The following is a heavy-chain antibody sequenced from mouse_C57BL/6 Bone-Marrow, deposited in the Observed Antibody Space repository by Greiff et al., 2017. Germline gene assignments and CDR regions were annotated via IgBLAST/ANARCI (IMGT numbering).Heavy chain of an antibody. J-gene: IGHJ4*01. CDR2: IYPGNSDT. CDR3: TTTVVALYAMDY. Sequence: VQLQQSGTVLARPGASVKMSCKTSGYTFTSYWMHWVKQRPGQGLEWIGAIYPGNSDTSYNQKFKGKATLTAVTSASTAYMELSSLTNEDSAVYYCTTTVVALYAMDYWGQGTSGTVSS. V-gene: IGHV1-5*01. CDR1: GYTFTSYW. D-gene: IGHD1-1*01.